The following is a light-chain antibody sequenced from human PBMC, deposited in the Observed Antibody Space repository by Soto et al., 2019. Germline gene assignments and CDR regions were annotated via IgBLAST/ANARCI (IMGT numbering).Light chain of an antibody. J-gene: IGLJ2*01. V-gene: IGLV1-51*02. CDR1: NSNIGNNY. Sequence: SVLTQPPSVSAAPGQKVTISCSGSNSNIGNNYVSWYQQLPGTAPKLLIYENHKRPSGIPDRFSGSKSGTSATLGITGLQTGDEADYYCGTWDSSLSGVFGGGTQLTVL. CDR3: GTWDSSLSGV. CDR2: ENH.